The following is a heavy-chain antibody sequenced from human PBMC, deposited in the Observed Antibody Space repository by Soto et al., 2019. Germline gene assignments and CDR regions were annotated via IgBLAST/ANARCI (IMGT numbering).Heavy chain of an antibody. CDR2: IYYSGST. V-gene: IGHV4-31*03. Sequence: QVQLQESGPGLVKPSQTLSLTCTVSGGSISSGGYYWSWIRQHPGKGLEWIGYIYYSGSTYYNPSLNCRVTLAVDPPKTQFSLQPSSVTAAGTAVYYCAGEPSIWGQGTLVTVSS. CDR1: GGSISSGGYY. CDR3: AGEPSI. J-gene: IGHJ4*02.